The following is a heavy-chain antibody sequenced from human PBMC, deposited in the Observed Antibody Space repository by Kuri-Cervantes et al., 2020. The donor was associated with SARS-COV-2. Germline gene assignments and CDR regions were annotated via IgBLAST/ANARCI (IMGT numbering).Heavy chain of an antibody. J-gene: IGHJ4*02. CDR2: IIPILGTA. Sequence: SVKVSCKASGGTFSSYAISWVRQGPGQGLEWMRRIIPILGTANYAQKFQGRVTITADKSTSTAYMELSSLRSEDTAVYYCATAPKELLFFDYWGQGTLVTVSS. V-gene: IGHV1-69*04. CDR1: GGTFSSYA. D-gene: IGHD3-3*01. CDR3: ATAPKELLFFDY.